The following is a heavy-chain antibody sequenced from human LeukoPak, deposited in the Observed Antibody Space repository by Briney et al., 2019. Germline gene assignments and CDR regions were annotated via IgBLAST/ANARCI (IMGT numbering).Heavy chain of an antibody. V-gene: IGHV3-30*18. J-gene: IGHJ4*02. CDR3: AKDLLWFGELSYYFDY. D-gene: IGHD3-10*01. CDR2: ISYDGSKK. Sequence: GGSLRLSCEVSGFTFNTYGIHWVRQTPGKGLEWVALISYDGSKKYYTDSVKGRFTISRNNSKNALYLQMDSLRAEDTAVYYCAKDLLWFGELSYYFDYWGQGTLVTVSS. CDR1: GFTFNTYG.